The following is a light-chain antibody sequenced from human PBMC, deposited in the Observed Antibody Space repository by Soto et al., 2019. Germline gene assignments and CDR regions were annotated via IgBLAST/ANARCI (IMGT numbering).Light chain of an antibody. Sequence: EIVMTQSPATLSLSPGERATLSCRASQNIRDKLVWYQQKPGQSPWLLVYGASSRATGVPARFSGSGSGMDFTLTISSLQSEDFAVYYCQQYESWPLTFGGGTKVEIK. J-gene: IGKJ4*01. CDR2: GAS. CDR3: QQYESWPLT. CDR1: QNIRDK. V-gene: IGKV3-15*01.